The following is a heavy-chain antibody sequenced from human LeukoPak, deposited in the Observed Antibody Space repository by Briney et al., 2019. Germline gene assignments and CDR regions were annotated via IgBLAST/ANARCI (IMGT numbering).Heavy chain of an antibody. V-gene: IGHV3-30*19. CDR1: GFTFSSYG. J-gene: IGHJ6*02. CDR2: ISYDGSNK. Sequence: GGSLRLSCAASGFTFSSYGMHWVRQAPGKGLEWVAVISYDGSNKYYADSVKGRFTISRDNSKNTLYLQMNSLRAEDTAVYYCARSSTRPYQAESFYYYYYGMDVWGQGTTVTVSS. D-gene: IGHD2-2*01. CDR3: ARSSTRPYQAESFYYYYYGMDV.